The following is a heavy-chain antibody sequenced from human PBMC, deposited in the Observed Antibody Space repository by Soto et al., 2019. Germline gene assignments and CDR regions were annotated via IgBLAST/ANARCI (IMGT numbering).Heavy chain of an antibody. CDR3: ARGLRSKRQYSSF. D-gene: IGHD6-6*01. Sequence: ASVKVSCKASGYTFTSYDINWVRQATGQGLEWMGWMNPNSGNTGYAQKFQGRVTMTRNTSISTAYMELSGLRSEDTAVYYCARGLRSKRQYSSFWGQGTLVTVSS. CDR1: GYTFTSYD. V-gene: IGHV1-8*01. CDR2: MNPNSGNT. J-gene: IGHJ4*02.